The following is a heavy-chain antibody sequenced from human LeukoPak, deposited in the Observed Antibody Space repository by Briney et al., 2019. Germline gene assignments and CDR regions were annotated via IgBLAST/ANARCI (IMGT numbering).Heavy chain of an antibody. CDR2: INHSGST. CDR3: ARLNSLYSSSWYARY. CDR1: GGSFSGYY. Sequence: SEILSLTCAVYGGSFSGYYWSWIRQPPGKGLEWIGEINHSGSTNYNPSLKSRVTISVDTSKNQFSLKLSSVTAADTAVYYCARLNSLYSSSWYARYWGQGTLVTVSS. V-gene: IGHV4-34*01. D-gene: IGHD6-13*01. J-gene: IGHJ4*02.